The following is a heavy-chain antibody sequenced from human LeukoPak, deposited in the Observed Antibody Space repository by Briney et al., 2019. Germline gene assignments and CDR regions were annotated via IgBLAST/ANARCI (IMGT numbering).Heavy chain of an antibody. V-gene: IGHV4-39*01. CDR1: GGYISSSIYF. J-gene: IGHJ4*02. CDR2: MSYSGST. CDR3: ARHLRSVYDPRAFDY. Sequence: SETLSLTCTVSGGYISSSIYFWAWIRQPPGKGLECIGSMSYSGSTYYNPSLKSRVTISVDTSKNQFSLKLTSVTAADTAVYYCARHLRSVYDPRAFDYWGQGTLVTVSS. D-gene: IGHD5/OR15-5a*01.